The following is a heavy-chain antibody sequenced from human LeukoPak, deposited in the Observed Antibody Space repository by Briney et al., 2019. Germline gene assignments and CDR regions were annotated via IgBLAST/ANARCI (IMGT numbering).Heavy chain of an antibody. CDR3: ARHPSALGQGLDY. V-gene: IGHV4-39*07. J-gene: IGHJ4*02. D-gene: IGHD7-27*01. Sequence: KTSETLSLTCTVSGGSISSSSYYWGWIRQPPGKGLEWIGSIYYSGSTYYNPSLKSRVTISVDTSKNQFSLTLTSVTAADTAIYYCARHPSALGQGLDYWGQGVQVIVSA. CDR2: IYYSGST. CDR1: GGSISSSSYY.